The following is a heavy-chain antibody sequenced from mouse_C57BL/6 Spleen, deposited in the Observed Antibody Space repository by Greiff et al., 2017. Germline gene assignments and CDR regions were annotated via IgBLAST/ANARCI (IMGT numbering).Heavy chain of an antibody. D-gene: IGHD1-1*01. Sequence: QVQLKQSGPELVKPGASVKISCKASGYAFSSSWMNWVKQRPGKGLEWIGRIYPGDGDTNYNGKFKGKATLTADKSSSTAYMQLSSLTSEDSAVYFCAREGAITTVVATRYFDVWGTGTTVTVSS. CDR2: IYPGDGDT. CDR3: AREGAITTVVATRYFDV. J-gene: IGHJ1*03. CDR1: GYAFSSSW. V-gene: IGHV1-82*01.